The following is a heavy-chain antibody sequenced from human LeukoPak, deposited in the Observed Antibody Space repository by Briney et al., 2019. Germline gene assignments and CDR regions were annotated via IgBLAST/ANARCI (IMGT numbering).Heavy chain of an antibody. CDR1: GGSISSYY. D-gene: IGHD4-17*01. CDR2: IYYSGST. J-gene: IGHJ4*02. Sequence: PSETLSLTCTVSGGSISSYYWSWIRQPPGKGLEWIGYIYYSGSTNYNPSLKNRVTISVDTSKNQFSLKLSSVTAADTAVYYCARGPYGDYPFDYWGQGTLVTVSS. CDR3: ARGPYGDYPFDY. V-gene: IGHV4-59*01.